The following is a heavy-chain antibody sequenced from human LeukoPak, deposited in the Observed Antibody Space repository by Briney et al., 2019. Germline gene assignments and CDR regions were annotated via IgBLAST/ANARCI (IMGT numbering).Heavy chain of an antibody. CDR3: ARVNRVTAIQELDY. J-gene: IGHJ4*02. CDR1: GLTLSEYY. V-gene: IGHV3-11*04. Sequence: PGGSLRLSCAASGLTLSEYYMTWIRHAPGKGLEWVSCISSSGSTIFYADSVKGRFTISRDNAKSSLFLQMNSLRAEETAVYYCARVNRVTAIQELDYGGQGTLVTVSS. CDR2: ISSSGSTI. D-gene: IGHD2-21*02.